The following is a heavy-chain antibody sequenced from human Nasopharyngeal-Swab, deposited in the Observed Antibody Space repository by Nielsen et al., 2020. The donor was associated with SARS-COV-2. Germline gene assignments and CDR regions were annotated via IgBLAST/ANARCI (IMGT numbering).Heavy chain of an antibody. CDR3: ARGGGDAYNPIDF. CDR1: GFFVSNTY. V-gene: IGHV3-53*01. CDR2: LYSGGNT. D-gene: IGHD5-24*01. Sequence: GESLKISCAASGFFVSNTYMSWVRQAPGKGLEWVSLLYSGGNTYYTDSVKGRFTVSRDKSKNTLYLQMNSLRADDTAVYFCARGGGDAYNPIDFWGQGTLVTVSS. J-gene: IGHJ4*02.